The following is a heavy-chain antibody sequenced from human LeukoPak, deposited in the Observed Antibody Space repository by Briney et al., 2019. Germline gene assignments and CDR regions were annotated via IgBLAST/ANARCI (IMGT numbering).Heavy chain of an antibody. J-gene: IGHJ3*02. D-gene: IGHD5-18*01. CDR3: ARDAGYSYGPRVGMNAFDI. V-gene: IGHV1-3*01. CDR1: GYTFTSYA. Sequence: GASVRVSCKASGYTFTSYAMHWVRQAPGQRLEWMGWINAGNGNTKYSQKFQGRVTITRDTSASTAYMELSSLRSEDTAVYYCARDAGYSYGPRVGMNAFDIWGQGTMVTVSS. CDR2: INAGNGNT.